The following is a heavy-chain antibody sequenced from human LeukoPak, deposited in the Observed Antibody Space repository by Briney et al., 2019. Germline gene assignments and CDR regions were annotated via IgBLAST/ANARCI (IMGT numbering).Heavy chain of an antibody. J-gene: IGHJ5*02. V-gene: IGHV4-39*07. D-gene: IGHD5-12*01. Sequence: PSETLSLTCTVSGASLSSGSYYWGWIRQPPGKGLEWIGSIYHSGSTYYNPSLKSRVTISVDTSKNQFSLKLSSVTAADTAVYYCARRRDSGYVKGLYNWFDPWGQGTLVTVSS. CDR3: ARRRDSGYVKGLYNWFDP. CDR2: IYHSGST. CDR1: GASLSSGSYY.